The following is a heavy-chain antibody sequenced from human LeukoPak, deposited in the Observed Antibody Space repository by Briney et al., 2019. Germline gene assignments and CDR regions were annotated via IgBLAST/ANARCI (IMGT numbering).Heavy chain of an antibody. Sequence: SETRSLTCAVYGGSLSGYSWTWIRQPPGKGLEWIGEIDHSGSTNYNASLTSRVIISADTSQNQFSLKLTSVTVADTAVYYCARVYVTVVRGRWFDPWGQGTLVTVSS. CDR3: ARVYVTVVRGRWFDP. D-gene: IGHD3-10*01. CDR2: IDHSGST. CDR1: GGSLSGYS. J-gene: IGHJ5*02. V-gene: IGHV4-34*01.